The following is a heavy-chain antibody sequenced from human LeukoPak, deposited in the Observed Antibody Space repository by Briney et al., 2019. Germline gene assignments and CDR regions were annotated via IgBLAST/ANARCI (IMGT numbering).Heavy chain of an antibody. CDR1: GGSTSSYY. J-gene: IGHJ5*02. CDR3: ARGGNWGSEFDP. Sequence: PSETLSLTCTVSGGSTSSYYWSWIRQPAGKGLEWIGRICTSGSTNYNPSPKSRVTMSVDTSNHQSSLKLSSVTAADTAVYYCARGGNWGSEFDPWGQGTLVTVSS. D-gene: IGHD7-27*01. V-gene: IGHV4-4*07. CDR2: ICTSGST.